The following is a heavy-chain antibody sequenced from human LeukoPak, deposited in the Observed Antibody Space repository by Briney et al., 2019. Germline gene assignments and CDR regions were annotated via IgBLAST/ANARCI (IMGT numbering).Heavy chain of an antibody. CDR2: ISAYNGNT. CDR3: ARVTSGWFGELSSWFDP. CDR1: GYTFTSYG. Sequence: ASVKVSCKASGYTFTSYGISWVRQAPGQGLEWMGWISAYNGNTNYAQKLQGRVTMTTDTSTSTAYMELRSLRSDDTAVYYCARVTSGWFGELSSWFDPWGQGTLVTVSS. D-gene: IGHD3-10*01. V-gene: IGHV1-18*01. J-gene: IGHJ5*02.